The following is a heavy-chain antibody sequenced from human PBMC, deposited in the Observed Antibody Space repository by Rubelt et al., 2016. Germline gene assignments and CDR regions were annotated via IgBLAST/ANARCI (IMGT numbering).Heavy chain of an antibody. Sequence: SMNWVRQAPGKGLEWVSYISSSSSTIYYADSVKGRFTISRDNAKNSLYLQMNSLRAEDTAVYYCAREGVYSSSSGSVYWGQGTLVTVSS. CDR2: ISSSSSTI. CDR1: S. D-gene: IGHD6-6*01. J-gene: IGHJ4*02. V-gene: IGHV3-48*01. CDR3: AREGVYSSSSGSVY.